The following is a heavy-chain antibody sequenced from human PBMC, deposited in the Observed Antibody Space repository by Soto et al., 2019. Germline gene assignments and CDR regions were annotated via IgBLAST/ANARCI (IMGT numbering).Heavy chain of an antibody. CDR2: ISSSSSYI. Sequence: GGSLRLSFAASGFTFSSYSMNWVRQAPGKGLEWVSSISSSSSYIYYADSVKGRFTISRDNAKNSLYLQMNSLRAEDTAVYYCARAEGVSYSSSSGGFDYWGQGTLVTVSS. V-gene: IGHV3-21*01. CDR3: ARAEGVSYSSSSGGFDY. CDR1: GFTFSSYS. J-gene: IGHJ4*02. D-gene: IGHD6-6*01.